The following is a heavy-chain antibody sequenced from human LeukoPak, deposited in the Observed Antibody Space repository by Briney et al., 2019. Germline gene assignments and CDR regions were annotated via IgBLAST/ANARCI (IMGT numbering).Heavy chain of an antibody. CDR2: IRYDGSNK. CDR1: GFTLSSYG. D-gene: IGHD3-22*01. J-gene: IGHJ4*02. V-gene: IGHV3-30*02. CDR3: AKDLSFSSGNDY. Sequence: GGSLRLSCAASGFTLSSYGMHWVRQAPGKGLEWVAFIRYDGSNKYYADSVKGRFTISRDNSKNTLYLQMNSLRAEDTAVYYCAKDLSFSSGNDYWGQGTLVTVSS.